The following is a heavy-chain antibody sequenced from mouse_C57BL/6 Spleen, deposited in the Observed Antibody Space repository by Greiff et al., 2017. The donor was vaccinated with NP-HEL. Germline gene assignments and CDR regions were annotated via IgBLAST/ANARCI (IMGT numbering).Heavy chain of an antibody. CDR2: ISSGSSTI. V-gene: IGHV5-17*01. CDR1: GFTFSDYG. Sequence: EVKLMESGGGLVKPGGSLKLSCAASGFTFSDYGMHWVRQAPEKGLEWVAYISSGSSTIYSADTVKGRFTISRDNAKNTLSLQMTRLRSEDTAMYYCARCLYYDYDDGWYFDVWGTGTTVTVAS. J-gene: IGHJ1*03. CDR3: ARCLYYDYDDGWYFDV. D-gene: IGHD2-4*01.